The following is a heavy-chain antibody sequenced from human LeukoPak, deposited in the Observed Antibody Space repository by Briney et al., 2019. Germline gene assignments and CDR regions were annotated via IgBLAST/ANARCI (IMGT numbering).Heavy chain of an antibody. V-gene: IGHV4-31*03. Sequence: SETLSLTRTVSGGSISSGGYYWSWIRQHPGMGLEWIGYIYYSGSTYYNPSLKSRVTISVDTSKNQFSLKLSSVTAADTAVYYCARDQGTSGYYSNDAFDIWGQGTMVTVSS. J-gene: IGHJ3*02. D-gene: IGHD3-22*01. CDR1: GGSISSGGYY. CDR2: IYYSGST. CDR3: ARDQGTSGYYSNDAFDI.